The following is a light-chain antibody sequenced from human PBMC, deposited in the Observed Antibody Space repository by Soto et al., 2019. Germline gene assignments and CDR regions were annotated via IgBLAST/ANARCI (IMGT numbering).Light chain of an antibody. J-gene: IGLJ1*01. CDR3: SSYTTSNTRQIV. Sequence: QSVLTQPASVSGSPGQSITISCTGTSSDVGGYNYVSWYQHHPGKAPKLIIYDVSNRPSGVSNPFSDSKSGNTASLTISGLQPEDEADYYCSSYTTSNTRQIVCGTGIKVTVL. CDR2: DVS. CDR1: SSDVGGYNY. V-gene: IGLV2-14*03.